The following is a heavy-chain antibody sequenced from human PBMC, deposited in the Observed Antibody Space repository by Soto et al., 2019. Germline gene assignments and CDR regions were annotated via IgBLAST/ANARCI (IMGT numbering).Heavy chain of an antibody. CDR2: ISGSGGST. V-gene: IGHV3-23*01. J-gene: IGHJ6*02. CDR1: GFTFSSYA. Sequence: EVQLLESGGGLVQPGGSLRLSCAASGFTFSSYAMSWVRQAPGKGLEWVSAISGSGGSTYYADSVKGRFTISRDNSKNTLYMQMNSRRAEDTAVYYCAKWGDLNGDYSNYAHYYYYGMDVWGQGTTVTVSS. CDR3: AKWGDLNGDYSNYAHYYYYGMDV. D-gene: IGHD4-4*01.